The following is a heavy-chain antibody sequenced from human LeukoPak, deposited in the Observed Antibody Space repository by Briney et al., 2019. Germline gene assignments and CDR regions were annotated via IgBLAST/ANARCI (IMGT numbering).Heavy chain of an antibody. Sequence: ASVKVSCKASGYTFTSYYMHWVRQAPGQGLEWMGIINPSGGSTSYAQKFQGRVTMTRDTSTSTVYMELSSLRSEDTAVYYCARDVIRSLVGATQPNFDYWGQGTLVTVSS. V-gene: IGHV1-46*01. CDR2: INPSGGST. CDR3: ARDVIRSLVGATQPNFDY. J-gene: IGHJ4*02. D-gene: IGHD1-26*01. CDR1: GYTFTSYY.